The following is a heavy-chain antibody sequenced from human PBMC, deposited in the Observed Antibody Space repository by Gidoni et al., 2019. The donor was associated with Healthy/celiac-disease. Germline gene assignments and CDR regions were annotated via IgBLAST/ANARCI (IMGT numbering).Heavy chain of an antibody. V-gene: IGHV1-24*01. CDR2: FDREDGET. D-gene: IGHD2-8*02. CDR3: ATARNPFYCTGGVCHYGMDV. CDR1: GYTLTDLS. Sequence: QVQLVQSGAEVKKPGASVKVSCKVSGYTLTDLSMHWVRQAPGKGLEWMGGFDREDGETIYAQKFQGRVTMTEDTSTDTAYMELSSLRSEDTAVYYCATARNPFYCTGGVCHYGMDVWGQGTTVTVSS. J-gene: IGHJ6*02.